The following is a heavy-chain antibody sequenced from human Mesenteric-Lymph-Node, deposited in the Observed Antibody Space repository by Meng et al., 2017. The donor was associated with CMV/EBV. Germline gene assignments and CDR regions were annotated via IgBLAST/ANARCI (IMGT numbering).Heavy chain of an antibody. CDR1: GFTFSPYN. J-gene: IGHJ4*02. D-gene: IGHD4-23*01. CDR3: ARGYPGGHSDY. V-gene: IGHV3-21*01. CDR2: ISSSSTYI. Sequence: GGSLRLSCAASGFTFSPYNMNWVRQAPGKGLEWVSSISSSSTYIHYADSVKGRFTISRDNAKNSLYLQMNSLRAEDTAVYYCARGYPGGHSDYWGQGTLVTVSS.